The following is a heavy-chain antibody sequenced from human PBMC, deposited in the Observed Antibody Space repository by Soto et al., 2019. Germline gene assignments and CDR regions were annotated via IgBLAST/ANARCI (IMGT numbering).Heavy chain of an antibody. J-gene: IGHJ4*02. CDR2: INPNSGGT. D-gene: IGHD1-26*01. Sequence: ASVKVSCKASGYTFTGYYMHWVRQDPGQGLEWMGWINPNSGGTNYAQKFQGWVTMTRDTSISTAYMELSRLRSDVTAVYYCARDRGSSELVFGYWGQGTLVTVSS. CDR3: ARDRGSSELVFGY. V-gene: IGHV1-2*04. CDR1: GYTFTGYY.